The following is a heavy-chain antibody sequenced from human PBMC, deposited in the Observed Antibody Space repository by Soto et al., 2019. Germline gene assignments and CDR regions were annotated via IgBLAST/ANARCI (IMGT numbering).Heavy chain of an antibody. CDR3: VRNWDGY. CDR2: IKPDGSEE. CDR1: GFTFSMDW. D-gene: IGHD1-26*01. V-gene: IGHV3-7*01. J-gene: IGHJ4*02. Sequence: EVQLVESGGGLVQPGGSLRLSCAASGFTFSMDWMSWVRQAPGKGLEWVANIKPDGSEEYYVDSVKGRFTISRDNAKNSLYLQMNSLRVEDTAIYYCVRNWDGYWGQGTLVTVSS.